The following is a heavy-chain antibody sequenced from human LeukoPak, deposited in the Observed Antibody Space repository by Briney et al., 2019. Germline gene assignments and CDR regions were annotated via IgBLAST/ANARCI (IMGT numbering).Heavy chain of an antibody. CDR2: FNPSGGNT. J-gene: IGHJ4*02. D-gene: IGHD6-13*01. Sequence: ASVKVSCKASGYTFTSYYMHWVRQAPGQGLEWMGLFNPSGGNTRYAQKFQGRVTMTRDTSTSTVYMELSSLRSEDTAVYYCARDLRGAVAAAGTINDEIDYWGQGTLVTVSS. CDR3: ARDLRGAVAAAGTINDEIDY. CDR1: GYTFTSYY. V-gene: IGHV1-46*01.